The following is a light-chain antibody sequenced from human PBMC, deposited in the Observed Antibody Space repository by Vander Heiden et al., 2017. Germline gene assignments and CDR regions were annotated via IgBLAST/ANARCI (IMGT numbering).Light chain of an antibody. CDR2: TAS. CDR3: QQAHSTPLT. CDR1: QAISSW. V-gene: IGKV1-12*01. J-gene: IGKJ4*01. Sequence: DLQMPQSPSSVSASVGDRVTITCRASQAISSWVAWYQHKPGKAPKLLIYTASTLQSGVPSRFSGSGSGTEFTLTISSLQPEDFATYFCQQAHSTPLTFGAGTKVEIK.